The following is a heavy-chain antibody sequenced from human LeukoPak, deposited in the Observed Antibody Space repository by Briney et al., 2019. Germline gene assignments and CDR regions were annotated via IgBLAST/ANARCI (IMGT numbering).Heavy chain of an antibody. CDR1: GFTFSSYS. CDR2: ISSSSSTI. D-gene: IGHD3-22*01. V-gene: IGHV3-48*01. Sequence: GGSLRLSCAASGFTFSSYSMNWVRQAPGKGLEWVSYISSSSSTIYYADSVKGRFTISRDNSKNTLYLQMNSLRAEDTAVYYCAFNYDSSGYYDRRYFDYWGQGTLVTVSS. CDR3: AFNYDSSGYYDRRYFDY. J-gene: IGHJ4*02.